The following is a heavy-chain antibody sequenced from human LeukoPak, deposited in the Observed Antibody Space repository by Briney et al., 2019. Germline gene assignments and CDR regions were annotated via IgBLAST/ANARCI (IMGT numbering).Heavy chain of an antibody. CDR1: GFTFDDYA. J-gene: IGHJ4*02. CDR2: ISWNRDYI. D-gene: IGHD1-20*01. CDR3: ARAHNWKYGTFDY. Sequence: PGRSLRLSCAASGFTFDDYAMHWVRQVPGEGLEWVSGISWNRDYIGYADSVKGRFTISRDNAKNSLYLQMNSLRVEDTAVYYCARAHNWKYGTFDYWGQGTLVTVSS. V-gene: IGHV3-9*01.